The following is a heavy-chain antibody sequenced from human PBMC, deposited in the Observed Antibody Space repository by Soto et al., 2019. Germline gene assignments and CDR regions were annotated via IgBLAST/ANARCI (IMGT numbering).Heavy chain of an antibody. Sequence: ASETLSLTCTVSGGSISSGGYYWGWIRQPPGKGLEWIGTIYYSGSTYYNPSLKSRVAISVDTSKNQFSLKLSSVTAADTAVYYCARRDNWSDSHFDYWGRGTLVTVSS. J-gene: IGHJ4*02. CDR3: ARRDNWSDSHFDY. D-gene: IGHD1-1*01. V-gene: IGHV4-39*01. CDR2: IYYSGST. CDR1: GGSISSGGYY.